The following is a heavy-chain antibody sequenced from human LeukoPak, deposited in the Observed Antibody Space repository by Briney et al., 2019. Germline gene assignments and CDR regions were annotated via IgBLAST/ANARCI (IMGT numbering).Heavy chain of an antibody. J-gene: IGHJ3*02. D-gene: IGHD2-15*01. V-gene: IGHV3-23*01. CDR2: ISGSGGST. CDR3: AKDSMGGGGSVDLWFDI. Sequence: GGSLRLSCAASGFTFSSYAMSWVRQAPGKGLEWVSAISGSGGSTYYADSVKGRFTISRDNSKNTLYLQMNSLRAEDTAVYYCAKDSMGGGGSVDLWFDIWGQGTMVTVSS. CDR1: GFTFSSYA.